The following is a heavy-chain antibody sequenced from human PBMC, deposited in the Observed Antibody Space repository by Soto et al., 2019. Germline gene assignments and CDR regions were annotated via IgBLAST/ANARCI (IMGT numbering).Heavy chain of an antibody. CDR2: IVVGSGNT. Sequence: QMQLVQSGPEVKKPGTSVKVSCKASGFTFTSSAVQWVRQARGQRLEWIGWIVVGSGNTNYAQKFQERVTITRDMSTSTAYMELSSLRSEDTAVYYCAADSESSGGVEDYYYYGMDVWGQGTTVTVSS. CDR1: GFTFTSSA. D-gene: IGHD3-10*01. J-gene: IGHJ6*02. CDR3: AADSESSGGVEDYYYYGMDV. V-gene: IGHV1-58*01.